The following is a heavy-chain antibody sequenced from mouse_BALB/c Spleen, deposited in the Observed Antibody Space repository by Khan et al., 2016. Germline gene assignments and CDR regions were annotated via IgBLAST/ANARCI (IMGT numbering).Heavy chain of an antibody. CDR2: INPGSSTI. Sequence: EVKLLESGGGLVQPGGSLNLSCAVSGFDFSRYWMSWARQAPGEGQEWIGEINPGSSTINYTPSLKDKFIISRDNAKNTLYLQISNMRSKATALYDCARLGYYGYFDYWGQGTTLTVSS. J-gene: IGHJ2*01. V-gene: IGHV4-2*02. CDR1: GFDFSRYW. D-gene: IGHD1-1*01. CDR3: ARLGYYGYFDY.